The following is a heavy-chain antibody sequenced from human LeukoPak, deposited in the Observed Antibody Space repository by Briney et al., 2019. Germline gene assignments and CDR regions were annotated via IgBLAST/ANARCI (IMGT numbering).Heavy chain of an antibody. J-gene: IGHJ4*02. CDR1: GFTVSTYY. D-gene: IGHD2-2*01. Sequence: GGSLRLSCAAPGFTVSTYYMTWVRQAPGKGLECVSVNSGGSTYYADSVKGRFTVSRDNSKNTLYLQMNSLRAEDTAMYYCARGLGYCTSTTCLLPFDYWGQGTLVTVSS. V-gene: IGHV3-53*01. CDR2: NSGGST. CDR3: ARGLGYCTSTTCLLPFDY.